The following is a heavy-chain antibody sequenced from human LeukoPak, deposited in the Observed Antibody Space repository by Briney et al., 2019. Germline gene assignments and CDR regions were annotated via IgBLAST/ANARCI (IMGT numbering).Heavy chain of an antibody. CDR1: GFSFSTYS. Sequence: GGSLRLSCAASGFSFSTYSMNWVRQAPGKGLEWVSYINSRSSTIYYADSVKGRFTISRDNSKNTLYLQMNSLRAEDTAVYYCACLCVTMIVVVTDYMDVWGKGTTVTVSS. V-gene: IGHV3-48*01. J-gene: IGHJ6*03. CDR3: ACLCVTMIVVVTDYMDV. D-gene: IGHD3-22*01. CDR2: INSRSSTI.